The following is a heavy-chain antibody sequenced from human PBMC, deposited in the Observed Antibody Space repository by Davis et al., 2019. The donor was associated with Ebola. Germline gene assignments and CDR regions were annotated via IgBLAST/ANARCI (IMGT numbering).Heavy chain of an antibody. Sequence: GESLKISCAASGFTFSSYWMHWVRQAPGKGLEWVSYIRSSSSSILYADSVKGRFTISRDNAQDSLYLQMNSLRDEDTAVYYCATTYYYDSRGYYYEGYFDNWGQGTLVIVSS. CDR3: ATTYYYDSRGYYYEGYFDN. D-gene: IGHD3-22*01. CDR1: GFTFSSYW. V-gene: IGHV3-48*02. J-gene: IGHJ4*02. CDR2: IRSSSSSI.